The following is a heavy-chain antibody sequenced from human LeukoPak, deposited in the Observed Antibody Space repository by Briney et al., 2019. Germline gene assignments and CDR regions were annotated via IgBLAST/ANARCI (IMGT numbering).Heavy chain of an antibody. V-gene: IGHV3-9*01. CDR3: ARDPKWLDY. CDR1: GFTFDDYA. D-gene: IGHD5-12*01. J-gene: IGHJ4*02. Sequence: GGSLRLSCAASGFTFDDYAMHWVRQAPGKGLEWVSGISWNSGSIGYADSVKGRFTISRDNAKNSLYLQMNSLRAEDTAVYYCARDPKWLDYWGQGTQVTVSS. CDR2: ISWNSGSI.